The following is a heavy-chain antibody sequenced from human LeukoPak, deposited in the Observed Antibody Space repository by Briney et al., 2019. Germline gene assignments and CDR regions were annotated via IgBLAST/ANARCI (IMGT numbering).Heavy chain of an antibody. J-gene: IGHJ4*02. Sequence: SETLSLTCTVSGGSLSSSSYYWGWGRQPPGKGLEWVGSIYYSGSTYYKPSLKSRVTISVDTSKNQFSLKLSSVTAADTAVYYCAIPGVSGTDYWGQGTLVTVSS. CDR3: AIPGVSGTDY. CDR1: GGSLSSSSYY. CDR2: IYYSGST. V-gene: IGHV4-39*01. D-gene: IGHD3-10*01.